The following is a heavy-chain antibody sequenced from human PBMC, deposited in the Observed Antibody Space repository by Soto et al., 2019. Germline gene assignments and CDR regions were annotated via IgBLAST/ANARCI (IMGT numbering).Heavy chain of an antibody. Sequence: GGSLRLSCAASGFTFSSYAMSWVRQAPGKGLEWVSAISGSGGSTYYADSVKGRFTISRDNSKNTLYLQMNSLRAEDTAVYYCANREGYSDSFDYWGQGTLVTVSS. CDR1: GFTFSSYA. CDR2: ISGSGGST. V-gene: IGHV3-23*01. J-gene: IGHJ4*02. CDR3: ANREGYSDSFDY. D-gene: IGHD3-22*01.